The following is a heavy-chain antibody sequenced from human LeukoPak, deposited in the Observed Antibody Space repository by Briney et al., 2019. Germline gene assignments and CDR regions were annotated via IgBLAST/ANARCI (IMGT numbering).Heavy chain of an antibody. Sequence: GGSLRLSCAASGFTFSSYAMSWVRQAPGKGLEWVSAISGSGGSTYYADSVKGRFTISRDNSKNTLYLQMNSLRAEDMAVYYCAKAVGDIVVVPAALFDYWGQGTLVTVSS. J-gene: IGHJ4*02. CDR1: GFTFSSYA. D-gene: IGHD2-2*01. CDR3: AKAVGDIVVVPAALFDY. V-gene: IGHV3-23*01. CDR2: ISGSGGST.